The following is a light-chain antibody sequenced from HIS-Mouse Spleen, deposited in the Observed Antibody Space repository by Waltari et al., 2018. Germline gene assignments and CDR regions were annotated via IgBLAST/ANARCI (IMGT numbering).Light chain of an antibody. J-gene: IGLJ7*02. Sequence: SYVLTQPPSVSVAPGQTARITCGGNNIGSKSVHWYQQKPGQAPVLVVYDDSDRPSGFPGGFSGSNSGNTATLTISRVEAGDEADYYCQVWDSSSDHPVFGGGTQLTAL. CDR3: QVWDSSSDHPV. V-gene: IGLV3-21*02. CDR1: NIGSKS. CDR2: DDS.